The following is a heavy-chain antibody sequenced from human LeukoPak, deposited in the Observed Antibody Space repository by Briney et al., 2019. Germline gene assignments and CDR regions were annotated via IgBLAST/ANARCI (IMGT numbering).Heavy chain of an antibody. D-gene: IGHD5-18*01. CDR3: ARTTEGGYTYGYFYYYYMDV. Sequence: SETVSLTCTVSGGSISSYYWSWVRQPPGKGLEWIGYIYYSGSTNYKSSPKSRVTISVDTSKNQFSLKLSSVTAADTAVYYCARTTEGGYTYGYFYYYYMDVWGKGTTVTVSS. CDR2: IYYSGST. V-gene: IGHV4-59*01. J-gene: IGHJ6*03. CDR1: GGSISSYY.